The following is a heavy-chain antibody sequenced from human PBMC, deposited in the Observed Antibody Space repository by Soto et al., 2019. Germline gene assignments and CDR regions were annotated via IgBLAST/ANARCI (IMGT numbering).Heavy chain of an antibody. Sequence: QVQLVQSGAEVKKPGASVKVSCKASGYTFTSYGICWVRQAPGQGLEGVGWSSAYKGNTTYAQKLQGRVTMTTDTATSTDYMELRSLSSDDTAVYYWARGGNDIDYWGQGTLVTVSS. J-gene: IGHJ4*02. CDR1: GYTFTSYG. CDR2: SSAYKGNT. D-gene: IGHD1-1*01. CDR3: ARGGNDIDY. V-gene: IGHV1-18*01.